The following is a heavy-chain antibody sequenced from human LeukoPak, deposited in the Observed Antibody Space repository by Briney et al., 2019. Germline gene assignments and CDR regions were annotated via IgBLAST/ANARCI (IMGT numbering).Heavy chain of an antibody. CDR1: GYTFTGYY. Sequence: ASVKVSCKASGYTFTGYYIHWVRRAPGQGLEWMGWINPNSGGTNYAQKFQGRVTMTRDTSISTAYMELSGLRSDDTAVYYCARTKHSSGWSEWTFDPWGQGTLVTVSS. J-gene: IGHJ5*02. CDR3: ARTKHSSGWSEWTFDP. D-gene: IGHD6-19*01. V-gene: IGHV1-2*02. CDR2: INPNSGGT.